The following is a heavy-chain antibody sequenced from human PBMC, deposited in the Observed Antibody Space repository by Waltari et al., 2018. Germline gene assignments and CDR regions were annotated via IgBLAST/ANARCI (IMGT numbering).Heavy chain of an antibody. CDR2: DHYSGRT. V-gene: IGHV4-59*01. J-gene: IGHJ3*02. CDR1: SGSISSNH. D-gene: IGHD3-9*01. CDR3: ARDRGGFTHFDWFLSI. Sequence: QVQLQESGPGVVKPSETLSLTCTVSSGSISSNHFAWVRQSPGKGLEWIGYDHYSGRTNYNPSLMDRVTISFDTSKGQFSLRLTSVIPADTAVYFCARDRGGFTHFDWFLSIWGQGTLVTVSS.